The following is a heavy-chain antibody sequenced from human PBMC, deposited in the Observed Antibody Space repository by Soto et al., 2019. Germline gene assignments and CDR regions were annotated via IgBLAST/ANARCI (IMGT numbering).Heavy chain of an antibody. D-gene: IGHD3-22*01. J-gene: IGHJ4*02. CDR1: CGSISSSSYY. V-gene: IGHV4-39*02. CDR3: ARDPGTMIVSL. Sequence: SETLSLTCTVSCGSISSSSYYWGWIRQPPGKGLEWIGSTYFSGSTYYNLSLKSRVTIFVDTSKNQFSLKLSSVTAADTAVYYCARDPGTMIVSLWGQGTLVTVSS. CDR2: TYFSGST.